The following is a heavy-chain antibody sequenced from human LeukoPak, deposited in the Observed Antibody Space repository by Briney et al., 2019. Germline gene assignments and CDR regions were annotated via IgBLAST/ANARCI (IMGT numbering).Heavy chain of an antibody. CDR3: TEERDRDGYFRY. V-gene: IGHV3-30-3*02. CDR2: ISYDGSDK. CDR1: GFTFSNSA. D-gene: IGHD2-8*01. J-gene: IGHJ4*02. Sequence: GGSLRLSCAASGFTFSNSAMHRVRQAPGKGLEWMTFISYDGSDKYYADAAKGRFTISRDNSKNTLYLEMSSLGLQDTAVYYCTEERDRDGYFRYWGQGTLVTVSS.